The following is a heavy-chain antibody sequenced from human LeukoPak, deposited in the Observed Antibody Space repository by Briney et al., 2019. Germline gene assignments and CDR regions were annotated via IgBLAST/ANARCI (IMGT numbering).Heavy chain of an antibody. CDR1: GDSVSGNNVA. V-gene: IGHV6-1*01. CDR2: TYYRSKWYN. CDR3: ARALEVPMFDP. Sequence: SQTLSLTCAISGDSVSGNNVAWNWSRQSPAGGLEWLGRTYYRSKWYNDYATVVKCRITINTDTSRNQFSLQLNSVTPEDTAVYYCARALEVPMFDPWGQGTLVTVSS. J-gene: IGHJ5*02.